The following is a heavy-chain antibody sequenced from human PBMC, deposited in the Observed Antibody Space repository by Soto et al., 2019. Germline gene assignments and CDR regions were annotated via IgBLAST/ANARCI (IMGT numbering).Heavy chain of an antibody. CDR2: ISGSGGST. J-gene: IGHJ5*02. V-gene: IGHV3-23*01. D-gene: IGHD4-17*01. CDR1: GFTFSSYA. Sequence: PGGSLRLSCAASGFTFSSYAISTVREAPGNRLEWVSAISGSGGSTYYADCVKGRLTRSRDNSKNTLYLQMNSLRDEDTAVYYCAKDVGYGDYVEWFDPWGQGTLVTVSS. CDR3: AKDVGYGDYVEWFDP.